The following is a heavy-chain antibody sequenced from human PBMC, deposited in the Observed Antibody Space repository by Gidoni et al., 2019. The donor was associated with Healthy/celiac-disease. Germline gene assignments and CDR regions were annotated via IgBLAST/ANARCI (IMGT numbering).Heavy chain of an antibody. V-gene: IGHV4-59*01. J-gene: IGHJ5*02. CDR3: ARRTDYYGSGSLSP. CDR1: GGSISSYY. D-gene: IGHD3-10*01. CDR2: IYYSGST. Sequence: QVQLQESGPGLVKPSETLSLTCTVSGGSISSYYWSWIRQPPGKGLEWIGYIYYSGSTNYNPSLKSRVTISVDTSKNQFSLKLSSVTAADTAVYYCARRTDYYGSGSLSPWGQGTLVTVSS.